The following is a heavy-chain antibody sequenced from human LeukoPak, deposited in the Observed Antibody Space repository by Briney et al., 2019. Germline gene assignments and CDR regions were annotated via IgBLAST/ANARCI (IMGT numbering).Heavy chain of an antibody. J-gene: IGHJ4*02. V-gene: IGHV3-23*01. Sequence: PGGSLRLSCAASGFTFSSFAMSWVRQAPGKGLEWVSGISGSGGSTYYVDSVKGRFTISRDNSNNRLYLQMNSLRTDDTAVYYCAKDKGSGPHPPYWGQGTLVTVSS. CDR2: ISGSGGST. D-gene: IGHD1-26*01. CDR3: AKDKGSGPHPPY. CDR1: GFTFSSFA.